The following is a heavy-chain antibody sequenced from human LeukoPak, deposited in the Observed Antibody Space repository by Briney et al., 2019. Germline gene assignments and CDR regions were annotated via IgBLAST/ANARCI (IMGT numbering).Heavy chain of an antibody. CDR1: GDSVSSNSAT. J-gene: IGHJ3*02. V-gene: IGHV6-1*01. D-gene: IGHD1-26*01. CDR2: TYYKSKWYN. Sequence: SQTLSLTCAISGDSVSSNSATWNWIRQSPSRGLERLGRTYYKSKWYNDYAVSVKSRITINSDTSKNQFSLQLNSVTPEDTAVYYCARVSSPWSPRDAFDIWGQGTMVTVSS. CDR3: ARVSSPWSPRDAFDI.